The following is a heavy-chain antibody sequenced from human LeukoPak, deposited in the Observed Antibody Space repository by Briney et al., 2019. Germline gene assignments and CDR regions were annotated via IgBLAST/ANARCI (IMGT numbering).Heavy chain of an antibody. J-gene: IGHJ4*02. CDR3: ARGGDYKNDY. Sequence: GGSLRLSCAASGFTFSSYWMHWVRQTPGKGLVWVSRINGAGSSMSYADSVKGRVTISRDNAKNTLYLQMNNLRAEDTAVYYCARGGDYKNDYWGQGTLVTVSS. CDR2: INGAGSSM. V-gene: IGHV3-74*01. CDR1: GFTFSSYW. D-gene: IGHD4-17*01.